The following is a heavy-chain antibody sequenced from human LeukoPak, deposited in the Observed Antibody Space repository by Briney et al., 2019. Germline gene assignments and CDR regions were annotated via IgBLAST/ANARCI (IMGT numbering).Heavy chain of an antibody. J-gene: IGHJ4*02. CDR3: ARAPMDSGIFDY. CDR1: GFTFSSYS. Sequence: PGGSLRLSCAASGFTFSSYSMNWVRQAPGKGLEWVSSISSSSSYIYYADSVKGRFTISRDNAKNSLYLQMNSLRAEDTAVYYCARAPMDSGIFDYWGQGTLVTVSS. V-gene: IGHV3-21*01. D-gene: IGHD1-26*01. CDR2: ISSSSSYI.